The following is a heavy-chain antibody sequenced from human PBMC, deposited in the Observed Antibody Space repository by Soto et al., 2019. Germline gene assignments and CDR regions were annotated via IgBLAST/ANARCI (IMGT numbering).Heavy chain of an antibody. CDR1: GYTFTSYD. Sequence: ASVKVSCKASGYTFTSYDINWVRQATGQGLEWMGWMNPNSGNTGYAQKFQGRVTMTRNTSISTAYMELSSLRSEDTAVYYCARGLSRSSGYAQKNYYMDVWGKGTTVTVSS. D-gene: IGHD5-12*01. J-gene: IGHJ6*03. CDR3: ARGLSRSSGYAQKNYYMDV. V-gene: IGHV1-8*01. CDR2: MNPNSGNT.